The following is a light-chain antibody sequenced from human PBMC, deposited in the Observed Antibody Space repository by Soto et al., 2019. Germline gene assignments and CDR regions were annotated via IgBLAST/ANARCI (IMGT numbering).Light chain of an antibody. CDR3: QQYNNWPLWT. J-gene: IGKJ1*01. CDR2: GAA. Sequence: EIVMTQSPATLSVSPGERATLSCRANQSISNNLGWYQQKQGEEPRHLLNGAASRATGIPAWIRGSGSGTKSTPTISSLQSEDVVTYYCQQYNNWPLWTVGQGTKVDSK. CDR1: QSISNN. V-gene: IGKV3-15*01.